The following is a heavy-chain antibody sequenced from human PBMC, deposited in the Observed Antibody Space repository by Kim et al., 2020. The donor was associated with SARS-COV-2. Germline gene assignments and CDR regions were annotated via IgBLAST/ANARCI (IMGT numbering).Heavy chain of an antibody. Sequence: ETLSLTCTVSGGPISSSSYYWGWVRQPPGKGLEWIGSIYYSGSTYYNPSLKSRVTISVDTSKNQFSLKLSSVTAADTAVYYCARSHDILTDYYISGSWRFDYWGQGTLVTVSS. CDR3: ARSHDILTDYYISGSWRFDY. V-gene: IGHV4-39*07. D-gene: IGHD3-9*01. CDR1: GGPISSSSYY. CDR2: IYYSGST. J-gene: IGHJ4*02.